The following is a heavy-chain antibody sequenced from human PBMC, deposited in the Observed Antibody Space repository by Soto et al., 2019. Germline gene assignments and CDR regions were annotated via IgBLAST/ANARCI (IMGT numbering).Heavy chain of an antibody. Sequence: LRLSCAASGFTFSSYAMHWVRQAPGKGLGWVAVISYDGSNKYYADSVKGRFTISRDNSKNTLYLQMNSLRAEDTAVYYCARGGYDPDYYYYYGMDVWGQGTTVTVSS. CDR1: GFTFSSYA. CDR2: ISYDGSNK. J-gene: IGHJ6*02. D-gene: IGHD5-12*01. V-gene: IGHV3-30-3*01. CDR3: ARGGYDPDYYYYYGMDV.